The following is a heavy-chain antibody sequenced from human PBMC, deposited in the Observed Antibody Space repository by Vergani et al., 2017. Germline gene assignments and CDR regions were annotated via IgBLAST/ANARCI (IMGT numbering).Heavy chain of an antibody. CDR1: GGTFSSYA. V-gene: IGHV1-69*01. D-gene: IGHD2-2*02. Sequence: QVQLVQSGAEVKKPGSSVKVSCKASGGTFSSYAISWVRQAPGQGLEWMGGIIPIFGTANYAQKFQGRVTITADESTSTAYMELSSLRSEATAVSYWARGAVVVPAAIGGYFDYWGQGTLVTVSS. CDR3: ARGAVVVPAAIGGYFDY. CDR2: IIPIFGTA. J-gene: IGHJ4*02.